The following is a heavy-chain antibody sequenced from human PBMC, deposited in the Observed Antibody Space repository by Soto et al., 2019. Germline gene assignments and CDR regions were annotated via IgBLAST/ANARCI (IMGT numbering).Heavy chain of an antibody. Sequence: SETLSLTCPISGYSINNYFWNWIRQPPGKGLEWIGYISYSGSTSYNPSLQSRVTISSDTSKNQFSLQLSSVTAADTAVYFCARARQRDTGRGLDVWGQGTPVTVSS. CDR2: ISYSGST. CDR1: GYSINNYF. J-gene: IGHJ6*02. D-gene: IGHD5-18*01. V-gene: IGHV4-59*01. CDR3: ARARQRDTGRGLDV.